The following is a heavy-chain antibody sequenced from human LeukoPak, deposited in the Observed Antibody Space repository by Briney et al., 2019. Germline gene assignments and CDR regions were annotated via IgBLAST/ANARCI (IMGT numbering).Heavy chain of an antibody. Sequence: SETLSLTCTVSGGSISSSSYYWGWIRQPPGKGLEWHGSIYYSGSTYYNTSLKSRVTISVDTSKNQFSLKLSSVTAADTAVYYCARQGYSYGAFDYWGQGTLVTVSS. CDR2: IYYSGST. CDR3: ARQGYSYGAFDY. V-gene: IGHV4-39*01. CDR1: GGSISSSSYY. J-gene: IGHJ4*02. D-gene: IGHD5-18*01.